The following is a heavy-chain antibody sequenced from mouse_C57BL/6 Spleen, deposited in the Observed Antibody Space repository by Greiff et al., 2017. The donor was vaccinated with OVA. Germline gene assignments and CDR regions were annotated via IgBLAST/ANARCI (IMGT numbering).Heavy chain of an antibody. CDR1: GYSFTDYC. J-gene: IGHJ3*01. D-gene: IGHD2-13*01. CDR2: INPNNGTT. Sequence: VQLKQSGPELVKPGASVKISCKASGYSFTDYCMNWVKQSNGQSLEWIGVINPNNGTTNYNQKFKGKATLTVDKSSSTAYMQLNSLTSEDSAVYYCAYDDYEAWCAYWGQGTLVTVSA. V-gene: IGHV1-39*01. CDR3: AYDDYEAWCAY.